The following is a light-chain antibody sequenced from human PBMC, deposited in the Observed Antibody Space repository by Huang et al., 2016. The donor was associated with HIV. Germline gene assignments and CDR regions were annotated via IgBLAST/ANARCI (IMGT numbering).Light chain of an antibody. J-gene: IGKJ3*01. V-gene: IGKV3-15*01. CDR1: QIVSSH. Sequence: ETVMTQSPVTLSVSPGDRASLSCRSSQIVSSHLAWYQQTPGQAPRLLIYAASTRATGVPARLSGSGAGTEFTLTISTLQSEDSAVYYCQQYNDFRSTFGPGTRVEIK. CDR2: AAS. CDR3: QQYNDFRST.